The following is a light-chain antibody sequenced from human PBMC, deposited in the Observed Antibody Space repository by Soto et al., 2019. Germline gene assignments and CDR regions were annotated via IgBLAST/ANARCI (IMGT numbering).Light chain of an antibody. Sequence: PVLTQPPSVPAAPGQKVTISCYGSSSNIGNNNVSWYQQLPGTAPKLLIYDNNKRPSGIPDRISGSKSGTSATLGITGLQTGDEADYYCGTWDSSLSAYVFGTGTKVTVL. CDR1: SSNIGNNN. CDR3: GTWDSSLSAYV. V-gene: IGLV1-51*01. J-gene: IGLJ1*01. CDR2: DNN.